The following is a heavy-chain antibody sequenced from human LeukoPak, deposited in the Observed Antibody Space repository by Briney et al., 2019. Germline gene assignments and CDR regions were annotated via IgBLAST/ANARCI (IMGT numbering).Heavy chain of an antibody. V-gene: IGHV1-2*02. Sequence: GASVKVSCKASGYTFTGYYMHWVRQAPGQGLEWMGWINPNSGGTNYAQKFQGRVTMTRDTSISTAYMELSRLRSDDTAVYYCARGVSGEYYYYYMDVWAKGPRSPSP. J-gene: IGHJ6*03. D-gene: IGHD3-10*01. CDR2: INPNSGGT. CDR3: ARGVSGEYYYYYMDV. CDR1: GYTFTGYY.